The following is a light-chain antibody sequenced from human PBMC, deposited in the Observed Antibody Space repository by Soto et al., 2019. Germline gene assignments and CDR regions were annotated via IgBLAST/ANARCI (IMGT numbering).Light chain of an antibody. CDR1: SSDVGSYNF. CDR2: EAT. V-gene: IGLV2-23*01. Sequence: QSVLTQPASVSGSPGQSITISCTGTSSDVGSYNFVSWYQQYPGKVPKLMLYEATKRPSGVSNRFSGSKSGNTASLTISGLQPEDDVHYSYTSYAGSNYVLGIGTKLT. CDR3: TSYAGSNYV. J-gene: IGLJ1*01.